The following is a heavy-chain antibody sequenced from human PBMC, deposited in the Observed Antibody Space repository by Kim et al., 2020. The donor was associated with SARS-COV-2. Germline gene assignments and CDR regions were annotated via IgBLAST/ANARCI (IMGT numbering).Heavy chain of an antibody. CDR1: GFTFRGYV. CDR2: INTNGDSS. J-gene: IGHJ4*02. D-gene: IGHD6-13*01. V-gene: IGHV3-64D*06. CDR3: VKDSSSWYSFDY. Sequence: GGSLRLSCTAFGFTFRGYVMSWVRQAPGKGLEHVAVINTNGDSSFYANSVKVRFTISIDNSNNMLYLQMWSLRAEDTAVYYCVKDSSSWYSFDYWGQGTLVPVSS.